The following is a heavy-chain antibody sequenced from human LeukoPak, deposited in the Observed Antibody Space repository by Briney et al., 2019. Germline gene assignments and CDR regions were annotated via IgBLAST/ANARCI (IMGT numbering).Heavy chain of an antibody. V-gene: IGHV3-9*01. Sequence: SLRLSCAASGVTFDGYAMHWGRQAPGKGLEWVSGISWNLGSIGYADSVKGRFTISRDHAKSSLYLKMNRLRAEDTALYFYAHFPIYFDWFLLGYFASWGREPWSPSPQ. J-gene: IGHJ4*02. CDR3: AHFPIYFDWFLLGYFAS. CDR1: GVTFDGYA. D-gene: IGHD3-9*01. CDR2: ISWNLGSI.